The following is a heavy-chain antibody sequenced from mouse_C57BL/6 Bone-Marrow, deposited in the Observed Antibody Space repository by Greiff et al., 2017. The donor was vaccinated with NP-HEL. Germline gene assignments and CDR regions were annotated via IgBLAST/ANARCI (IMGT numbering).Heavy chain of an antibody. CDR3: ARKRGNYWYFDV. Sequence: QVQLQQSGAELVMPGASVKLSCKASGYTFTSYWMHWVKQRPGPGLEWIGEIDPSDSYTNYNQKFKGKSTLTVDKSSSTAYMQLSSLTSEDSAVYYCARKRGNYWYFDVWGTGTTGTVSS. V-gene: IGHV1-69*01. CDR1: GYTFTSYW. J-gene: IGHJ1*03. D-gene: IGHD2-1*01. CDR2: IDPSDSYT.